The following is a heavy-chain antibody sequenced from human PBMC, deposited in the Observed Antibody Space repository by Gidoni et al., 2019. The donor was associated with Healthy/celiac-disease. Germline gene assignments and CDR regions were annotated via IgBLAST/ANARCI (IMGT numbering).Heavy chain of an antibody. CDR1: GFTFSNAW. CDR2: IKSKTDGGTT. CDR3: TTPQWELLRYYYYGMDV. D-gene: IGHD1-26*01. Sequence: EVQLVESGGGLAKPGGSLRLSCAASGFTFSNAWMSWVRQAPGKGLEWVCRIKSKTDGGTTDYAAPVKGRFTITRDDSKNTLYLQMNSLKTEDTAVYYCTTPQWELLRYYYYGMDVWGQGTTVTVSS. J-gene: IGHJ6*02. V-gene: IGHV3-15*01.